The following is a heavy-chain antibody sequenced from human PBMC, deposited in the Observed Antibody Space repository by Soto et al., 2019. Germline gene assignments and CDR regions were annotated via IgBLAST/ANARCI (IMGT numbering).Heavy chain of an antibody. D-gene: IGHD2-15*01. CDR3: AREVGEPPNYYYGMDV. J-gene: IGHJ6*02. CDR2: IYYSGST. V-gene: IGHV4-59*01. Sequence: PSETLSLTCTVSGGSISSYYWSWIRQPLGKGLEWIGYIYYSGSTNYNPSLKGRVTISVDTSKNQFSLKLSSVTAADTAVYYCAREVGEPPNYYYGMDVWGQGTTVTVSS. CDR1: GGSISSYY.